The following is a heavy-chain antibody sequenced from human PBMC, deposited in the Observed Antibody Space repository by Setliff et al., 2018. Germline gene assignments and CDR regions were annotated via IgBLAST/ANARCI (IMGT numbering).Heavy chain of an antibody. CDR2: ISHSGST. CDR3: AGGRRYDYGWDFDY. D-gene: IGHD4-17*01. Sequence: PSETLSLTCTVSGGSISNYYWSWIRQPAGKGLEWIGSISHSGSTYYNPSLRSRVTISLDTSKNQFSPKLTSVTAADTAVYYCAGGRRYDYGWDFDYWGQGTLVTVSS. J-gene: IGHJ4*02. V-gene: IGHV4-4*07. CDR1: GGSISNYY.